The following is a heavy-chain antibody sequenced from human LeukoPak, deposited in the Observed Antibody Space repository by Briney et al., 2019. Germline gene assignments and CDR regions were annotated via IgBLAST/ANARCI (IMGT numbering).Heavy chain of an antibody. CDR3: ARIGYSSSSFDY. CDR1: GFTFSSYA. D-gene: IGHD6-6*01. V-gene: IGHV3-7*03. CDR2: IKQDGSTK. Sequence: GGSLRLSCAASGFTFSSYAMSWVRQAPGKGLEWVANIKQDGSTKYYLDSVKGRLTVSRDNAENSVFLQINSLRAEDTAIYYCARIGYSSSSFDYWGQGTLVTVSS. J-gene: IGHJ4*02.